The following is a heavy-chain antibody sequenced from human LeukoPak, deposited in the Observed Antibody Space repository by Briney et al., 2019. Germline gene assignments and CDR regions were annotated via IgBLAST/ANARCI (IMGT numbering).Heavy chain of an antibody. CDR1: GGSVSSGSYY. J-gene: IGHJ4*02. V-gene: IGHV4-61*01. CDR3: SRESGAFSPFGY. CDR2: ISYSGST. D-gene: IGHD1-26*01. Sequence: SETLSLTCTVSGGSVSSGSYYWSWIRQPPGKGLECIGYISYSGSTNYNPSLKSRVTMSLDRSKNHLSLTLTSVTAADTAVYYCSRESGAFSPFGYWGQGTLVTVSS.